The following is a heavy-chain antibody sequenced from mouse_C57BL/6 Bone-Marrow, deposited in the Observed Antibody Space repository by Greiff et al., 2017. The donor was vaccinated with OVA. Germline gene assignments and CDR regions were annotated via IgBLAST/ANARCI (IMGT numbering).Heavy chain of an antibody. J-gene: IGHJ4*01. CDR2: IDPSDSYT. V-gene: IGHV1-59*01. Sequence: QVQLQQPGAELVRPGTSVKLSCKASGYTFTSYWMHWVKQRPGQGLEWIGVIDPSDSYTNYNQKFKGKATLTVDTSSSTADMQLSSLTSEDSAVYYCARKSYYSNYEAMDYWGQGTSVTVSS. CDR3: ARKSYYSNYEAMDY. D-gene: IGHD2-5*01. CDR1: GYTFTSYW.